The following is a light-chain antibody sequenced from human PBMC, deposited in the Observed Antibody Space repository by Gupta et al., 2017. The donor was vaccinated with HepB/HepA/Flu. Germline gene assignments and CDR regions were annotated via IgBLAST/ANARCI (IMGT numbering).Light chain of an antibody. Sequence: DIQMTQSPSTLSASVGDRVTITCRASQNINNWLAWYQQKPGKAPKLLIYQASSLESGVPSRFSGSGSGTKFTLTISSLQPDDFATYYCHQHYIYPLTFGGGTKVEIK. V-gene: IGKV1-5*03. CDR3: HQHYIYPLT. J-gene: IGKJ4*01. CDR1: QNINNW. CDR2: QAS.